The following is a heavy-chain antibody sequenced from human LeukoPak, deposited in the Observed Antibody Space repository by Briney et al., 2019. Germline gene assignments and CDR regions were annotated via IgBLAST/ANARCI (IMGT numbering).Heavy chain of an antibody. CDR3: ARDGGATTFYCYYGMDV. CDR2: IYYSGST. J-gene: IGHJ6*02. Sequence: SETLSLTCTVSGGSISSSSYYWGWIRQPPGKGLEWIGSIYYSGSTYYNPSLKSRVTISVDTSKNQFSLKLSSVTAADTAVYCCARDGGATTFYCYYGMDVWGQGTTVTVSS. D-gene: IGHD1-26*01. CDR1: GGSISSSSYY. V-gene: IGHV4-39*07.